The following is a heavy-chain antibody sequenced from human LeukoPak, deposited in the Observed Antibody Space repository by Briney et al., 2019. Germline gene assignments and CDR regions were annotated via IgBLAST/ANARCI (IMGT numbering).Heavy chain of an antibody. CDR3: AAEVDILTGYKNE. V-gene: IGHV1-69*06. CDR1: GGTFSSYV. D-gene: IGHD3-9*01. J-gene: IGHJ4*02. Sequence: SVKVSCKASGGTFSSYVISWVRQAPGQGLEWMGGIIPIFGTANYAQKFQGRVTITADKSTSTAYMELSSLRSEDTAVYYCAAEVDILTGYKNEWGQGTLVTVSS. CDR2: IIPIFGTA.